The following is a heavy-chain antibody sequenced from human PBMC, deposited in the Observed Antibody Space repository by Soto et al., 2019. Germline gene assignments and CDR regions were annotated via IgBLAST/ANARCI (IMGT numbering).Heavy chain of an antibody. Sequence: AGPTLVNPTQTLTLTCSFSGFSLSTSRVGVAWIRQPPGKALEWLAIIYWDDDRRHSPSLKTRLAITKDTSKNQVVLTMTNLEPGDTATYYCAHILNTWGGVSALDAFEMWGQGTMVTVSS. D-gene: IGHD3-16*01. J-gene: IGHJ3*02. CDR3: AHILNTWGGVSALDAFEM. CDR1: GFSLSTSRVG. V-gene: IGHV2-5*02. CDR2: IYWDDDR.